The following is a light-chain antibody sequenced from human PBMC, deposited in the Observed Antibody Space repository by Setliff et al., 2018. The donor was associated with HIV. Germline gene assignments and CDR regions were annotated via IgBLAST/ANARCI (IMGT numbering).Light chain of an antibody. V-gene: IGLV2-23*02. CDR2: EVT. J-gene: IGLJ2*01. Sequence: QSVLTQSASVSGSPGQSITISCTGTSTDVGNYDLVSWYQHHPGKAPKLIIYEVTKRPSGVSNRFSGSKSGNAASLTISGLQAEDEADYYCCSYAGSSDFAIFGGGTQLTVL. CDR1: STDVGNYDL. CDR3: CSYAGSSDFAI.